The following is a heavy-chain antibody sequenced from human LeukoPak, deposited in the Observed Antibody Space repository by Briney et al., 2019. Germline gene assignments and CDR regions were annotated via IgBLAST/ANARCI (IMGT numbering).Heavy chain of an antibody. D-gene: IGHD2-21*02. CDR1: GFIFTTYA. J-gene: IGHJ4*02. V-gene: IGHV3-23*01. CDR3: AKGGHDFNPFYW. Sequence: PGGSLRLSCAASGFIFTTYAMGWVRQAPGKGLEWVSSIKGGGGDPFYADSVKGRFTISRDNSKNTLFLQLNSLRAEDTAVYYCAKGGHDFNPFYWWGQGTLVTVPS. CDR2: IKGGGGDP.